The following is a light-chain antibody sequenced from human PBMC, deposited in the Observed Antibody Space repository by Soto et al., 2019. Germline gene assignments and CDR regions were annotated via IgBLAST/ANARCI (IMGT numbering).Light chain of an antibody. V-gene: IGKV3-20*01. CDR2: GAS. CDR3: KQYGRSPPWT. CDR1: QSVSSSY. J-gene: IGKJ1*01. Sequence: EIILTQSPGTLSLSPGERATLSCRASQSVSSSYLAWYQQKPGQAPRLLIFGASSRATGIPVRFSGSGSWTDFTLTISRLEPEDFAVYYCKQYGRSPPWTFGQGTKVEIK.